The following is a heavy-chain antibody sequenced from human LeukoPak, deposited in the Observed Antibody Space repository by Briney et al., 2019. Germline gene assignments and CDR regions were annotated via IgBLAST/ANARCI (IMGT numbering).Heavy chain of an antibody. CDR3: ARGRSGSYYKGFGY. J-gene: IGHJ4*02. Sequence: GGSLRLSCAASGFTFSSYAMHWVRQAPGKGLEWVAVISYDGSNKYYADSVKGRFTISRDNSKNTLYLQMNSLRAEDTAVYYCARGRSGSYYKGFGYWGQGTLVTVSS. CDR1: GFTFSSYA. V-gene: IGHV3-30-3*01. D-gene: IGHD3-10*01. CDR2: ISYDGSNK.